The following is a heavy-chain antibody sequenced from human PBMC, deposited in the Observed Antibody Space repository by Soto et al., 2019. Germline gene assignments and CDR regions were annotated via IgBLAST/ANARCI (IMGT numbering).Heavy chain of an antibody. D-gene: IGHD3-10*01. CDR2: IYYSGST. Sequence: PSETLSLTCTVSGGSISSGDYYWSWIRQPPGKGLEWIGYIYYSGSTYYNPSLKSRVTISVDTSKNQFSLKLSSVTAADTAVYYCARDTSGRSEGYYNRWFDPWGQGTLVTVSS. V-gene: IGHV4-30-4*01. CDR1: GGSISSGDYY. J-gene: IGHJ5*02. CDR3: ARDTSGRSEGYYNRWFDP.